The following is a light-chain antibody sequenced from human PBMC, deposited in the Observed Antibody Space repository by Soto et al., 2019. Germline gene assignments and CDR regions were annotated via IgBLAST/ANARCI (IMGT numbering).Light chain of an antibody. J-gene: IGLJ1*01. CDR3: SSYTSSNTLEV. V-gene: IGLV2-14*01. Sequence: SALTQPPSASGSPGQSVTVSCTGSSSDVGGSNYVSWYQHHPHRAPKLLIYEVSCRPSGVSNRFSGSKSGNTASLTISGLQAEDEADYYCSSYTSSNTLEVFGVGTKVTGL. CDR2: EVS. CDR1: SSDVGGSNY.